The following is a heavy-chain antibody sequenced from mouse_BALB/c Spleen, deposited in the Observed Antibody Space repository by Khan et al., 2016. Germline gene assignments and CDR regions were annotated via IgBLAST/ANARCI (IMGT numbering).Heavy chain of an antibody. CDR2: ISYDGSN. J-gene: IGHJ2*01. CDR1: GYSITSGYS. CDR3: ARGVY. V-gene: IGHV3-6*02. Sequence: EVQLQESGPGLVKPSQSLSLTCSVTGYSITSGYSWNWIRQFPGNKLEWTGYISYDGSNNYNPSLKNRISITRDTSKNQFFLKLNCVTTEETATYYCARGVYWGQGTTLTGSS.